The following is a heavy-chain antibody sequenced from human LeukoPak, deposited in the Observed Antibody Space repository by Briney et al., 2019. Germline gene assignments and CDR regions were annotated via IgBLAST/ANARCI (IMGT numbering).Heavy chain of an antibody. CDR1: GGSFSGYY. Sequence: SETLSLTCAVYGGSFSGYYWSWIRQPPGKGLEWIGEINHSGSTNYNPSLKSRVTISVDTSKNQFSLKLSSVTAADTPVYYCARQDLWFGEFGYYGMDVWGQGTTVTVSS. CDR2: INHSGST. CDR3: ARQDLWFGEFGYYGMDV. V-gene: IGHV4-34*01. D-gene: IGHD3-10*01. J-gene: IGHJ6*02.